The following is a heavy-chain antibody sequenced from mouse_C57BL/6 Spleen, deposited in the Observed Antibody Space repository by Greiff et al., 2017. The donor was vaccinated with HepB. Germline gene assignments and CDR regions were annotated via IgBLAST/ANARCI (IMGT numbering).Heavy chain of an antibody. J-gene: IGHJ2*01. CDR1: GYAFSSSW. D-gene: IGHD1-1*01. Sequence: VQLQQSGPELVKPGASVKISCKASGYAFSSSWMNWVKQRPGKGLEWIGRIYPGDGDTNYNGKFKGKATLTADKSSSTAYMQLSSLTSEDSAVYFCARSLYGSKGYWGQGTTLTVSS. CDR2: IYPGDGDT. V-gene: IGHV1-82*01. CDR3: ARSLYGSKGY.